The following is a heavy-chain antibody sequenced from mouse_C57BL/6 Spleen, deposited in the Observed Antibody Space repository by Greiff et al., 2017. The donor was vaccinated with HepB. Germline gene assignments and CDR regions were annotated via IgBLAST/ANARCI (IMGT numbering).Heavy chain of an antibody. V-gene: IGHV1-72*01. CDR1: FYPFTIYF. J-gene: IGHJ3*01. CDR2: IYPNSGGT. Sequence: LSFPSSFYPFTIYFIHFFTHIPLLFLYFIVSIYPNSGGTKYNEKFKSKATLTVDKPSSTAYMQLSSLTSEDSAVYYCARSRDYDETWFAYWGQGTLVTVSA. CDR3: ARSRDYDETWFAY. D-gene: IGHD2-4*01.